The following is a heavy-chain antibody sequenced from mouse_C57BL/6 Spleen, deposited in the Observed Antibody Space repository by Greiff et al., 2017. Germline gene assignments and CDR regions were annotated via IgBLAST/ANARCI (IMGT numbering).Heavy chain of an antibody. CDR3: ARGGTTVVAHFDY. J-gene: IGHJ2*01. D-gene: IGHD1-1*01. CDR1: GYTFTSYW. Sequence: VQLQQSGAELAKPGASVKLSCKASGYTFTSYWMHWVKQRPGQGLEWIGHINPSSGYTKYNQKFKDKATLTADKSSSTAYMQLSSLTYEDSADYYCARGGTTVVAHFDYWGQGTTLTVSS. V-gene: IGHV1-7*01. CDR2: INPSSGYT.